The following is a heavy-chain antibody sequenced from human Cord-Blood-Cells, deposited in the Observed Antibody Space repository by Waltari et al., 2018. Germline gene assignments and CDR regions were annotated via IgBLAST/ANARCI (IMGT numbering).Heavy chain of an antibody. CDR3: ALGRLGKGLFDY. CDR2: IKQDGSEK. D-gene: IGHD7-27*01. Sequence: EVQLVESGGGLVQPGGSLRLSCAAPGFTFSSYWMSWVRQAPGKGLEWVANIKQDGSEKYYVDSVKGRFTISRDNAKNSLYLQMNSLRAEDTAVYYCALGRLGKGLFDYWGQGTLVTVSS. V-gene: IGHV3-7*01. CDR1: GFTFSSYW. J-gene: IGHJ4*02.